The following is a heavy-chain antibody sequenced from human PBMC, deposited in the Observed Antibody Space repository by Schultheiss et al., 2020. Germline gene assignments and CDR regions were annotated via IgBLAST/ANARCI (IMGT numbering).Heavy chain of an antibody. CDR1: GGSISSYY. CDR2: IYYSGST. D-gene: IGHD3-22*01. J-gene: IGHJ1*01. Sequence: SETLSLTCTVSGGSISSYYWSWIRQPPGKGLEWIGYIYYSGSTNYNPSLKSRVTISVDTSKNQFSLKLSSVTAADTAVYYCARGGSYDSSGFSAAEYFQHWGQGTLVTVSS. V-gene: IGHV4-59*01. CDR3: ARGGSYDSSGFSAAEYFQH.